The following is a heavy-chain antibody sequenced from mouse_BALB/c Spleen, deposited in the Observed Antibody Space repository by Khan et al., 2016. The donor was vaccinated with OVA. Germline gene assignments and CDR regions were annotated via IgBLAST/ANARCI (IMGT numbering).Heavy chain of an antibody. CDR2: ISYSGGT. CDR1: GYSITSGYA. CDR3: ARGNYYGYYFDY. Sequence: EVQLQESGPGLVKPSQSLSLTCTVTGYSITSGYAWNWIRQFPGNKLEWMGYISYSGGTSYNPSLKSRISITRDTSKNQIFLQLNSVTTEDTATYYCARGNYYGYYFDYWGQGTPLTVSS. J-gene: IGHJ2*01. V-gene: IGHV3-2*02. D-gene: IGHD1-1*01.